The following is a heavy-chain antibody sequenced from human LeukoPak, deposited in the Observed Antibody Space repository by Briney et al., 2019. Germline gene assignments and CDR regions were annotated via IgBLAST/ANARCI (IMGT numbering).Heavy chain of an antibody. CDR1: GFIFSNYG. CDR3: ARDGYSYGYTPYYFDY. J-gene: IGHJ4*02. Sequence: PGGSLRLSCAASGFIFSNYGMHWVRQAPDKGLEWVAVIWYDASNKYYADSVKGRFAISRDNSKNTLYLQMNSLRAEDTAVYYCARDGYSYGYTPYYFDYWGQGTLVTVSS. CDR2: IWYDASNK. D-gene: IGHD5-18*01. V-gene: IGHV3-33*01.